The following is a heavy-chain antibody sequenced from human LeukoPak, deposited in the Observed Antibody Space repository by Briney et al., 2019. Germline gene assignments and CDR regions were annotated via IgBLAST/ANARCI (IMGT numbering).Heavy chain of an antibody. Sequence: GGSLRLSCAASGFNFSNAWMSWVRQAPGKGLEWVGRIKSKTDGGTTDYAAPVKGRFTISRDDSKNTLYLQMNSLKTEDTAVYYCTTDRNLYYYGSGSYYNYFDYWGQGTLVTVSS. J-gene: IGHJ4*02. CDR1: GFNFSNAW. CDR2: IKSKTDGGTT. V-gene: IGHV3-15*01. CDR3: TTDRNLYYYGSGSYYNYFDY. D-gene: IGHD3-10*01.